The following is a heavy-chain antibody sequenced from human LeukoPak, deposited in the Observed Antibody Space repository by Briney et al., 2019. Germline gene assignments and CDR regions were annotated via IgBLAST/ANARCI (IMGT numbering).Heavy chain of an antibody. V-gene: IGHV3-74*01. CDR2: IRSDGSDT. CDR1: GFTFSDTW. D-gene: IGHD2-2*01. J-gene: IGHJ4*02. CDR3: AKRTPYQLTFGAHFDY. Sequence: PGGSLRLSCAASGFTFSDTWMHWVRQAPGEGLVWVSRIRSDGSDTRYAESVKGRFTISRDNAKNSLYLQMDSLRAEDTAVYYCAKRTPYQLTFGAHFDYWGQGTLVTVSS.